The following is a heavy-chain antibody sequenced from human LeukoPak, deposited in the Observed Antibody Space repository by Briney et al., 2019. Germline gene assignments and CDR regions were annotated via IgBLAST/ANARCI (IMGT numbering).Heavy chain of an antibody. CDR2: ISSSSSYI. V-gene: IGHV3-21*01. CDR3: ARAPYYYDSSGPLEEFDY. CDR1: GFTFSSYW. D-gene: IGHD3-22*01. Sequence: GGSLRPSCAASGFTFSSYWMHWVRQAPGKGLEWVSSISSSSSYIYYADSVKGRFTISRDNAKNSLYLQMNSLRAEDTAVYYCARAPYYYDSSGPLEEFDYWGQGTLVTVSS. J-gene: IGHJ4*02.